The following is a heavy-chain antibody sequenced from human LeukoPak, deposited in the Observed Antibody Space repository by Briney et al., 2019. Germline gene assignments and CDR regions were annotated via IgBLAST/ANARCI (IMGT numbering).Heavy chain of an antibody. CDR1: GFTFSSYW. CDR3: ARAPYYYDTSGFLI. J-gene: IGHJ3*02. CDR2: INSDGSST. D-gene: IGHD3-22*01. Sequence: GGSLRLSCAASGFTFSSYWMHWVRQAPGKGLVWVSRINSDGSSTTYADSVKGRFTISRDNAKNTLYLQMNSLRAEDTAVYYWARAPYYYDTSGFLIWGQGTMVTVSS. V-gene: IGHV3-74*01.